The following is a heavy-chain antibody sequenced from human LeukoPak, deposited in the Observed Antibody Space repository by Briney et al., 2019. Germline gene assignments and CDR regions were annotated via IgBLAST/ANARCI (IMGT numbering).Heavy chain of an antibody. CDR2: IYSDGSTA. D-gene: IGHD6-6*01. V-gene: IGHV3-74*01. CDR1: GFTFINYW. Sequence: GGSLRLSCAASGFTFINYWMHWVRQDPGKGLVWVSRIYSDGSTAGYADSVKGRFTLSRDNAKNTLYLQMNSLRAEDTAVYYCARLNWQLDHYFDYWGQGTLVTVSS. CDR3: ARLNWQLDHYFDY. J-gene: IGHJ4*02.